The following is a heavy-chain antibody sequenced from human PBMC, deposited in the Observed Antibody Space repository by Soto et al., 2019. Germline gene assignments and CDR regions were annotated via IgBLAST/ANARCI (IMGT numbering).Heavy chain of an antibody. CDR1: GFTFSSYG. Sequence: QVQLVESGGGVVQPGRSLRLSCAASGFTFSSYGMHWVRQAPGKGLEWVAVISYDGSNKYYADSVKGRFTISRDNSKNTLYLQMNSLRAEDTAVYYCAKAITSSMVRGRVDYWGQGTLVTVSS. CDR2: ISYDGSNK. D-gene: IGHD3-10*01. CDR3: AKAITSSMVRGRVDY. J-gene: IGHJ4*02. V-gene: IGHV3-30*18.